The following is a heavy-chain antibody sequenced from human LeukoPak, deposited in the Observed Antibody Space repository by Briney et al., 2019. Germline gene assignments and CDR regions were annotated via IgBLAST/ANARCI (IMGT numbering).Heavy chain of an antibody. Sequence: SETLSLTCSVSGDSVTSTYWSWIRQPPGKGLEWIGYIYYSGSTNYNPSLKSRVTISVDTSKNQFSLKLSSVTAADTAVYYCARVGPHSSGYQPLDYWGQGTLVTVSS. CDR3: ARVGPHSSGYQPLDY. CDR2: IYYSGST. CDR1: GDSVTSTY. J-gene: IGHJ4*02. V-gene: IGHV4-59*02. D-gene: IGHD3-22*01.